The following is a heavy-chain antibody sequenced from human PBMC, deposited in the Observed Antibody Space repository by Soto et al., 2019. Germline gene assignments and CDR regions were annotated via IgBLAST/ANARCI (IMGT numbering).Heavy chain of an antibody. CDR3: AHIVVDGLGYYFDY. Sequence: QITLKESGPTLVKPTQTLTLTCSFSGFSLSTTRVGVGWIRQPPGEALEWLALIYWDDDKRYSPSLKTRLTITKDSPKTRVVLTMSDMDPVDTATYYCAHIVVDGLGYYFDYWGQGTLVTVSS. D-gene: IGHD6-19*01. CDR1: GFSLSTTRVG. V-gene: IGHV2-5*02. CDR2: IYWDDDK. J-gene: IGHJ4*02.